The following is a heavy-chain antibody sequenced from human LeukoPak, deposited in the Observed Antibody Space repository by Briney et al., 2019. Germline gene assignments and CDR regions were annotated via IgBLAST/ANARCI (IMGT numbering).Heavy chain of an antibody. CDR2: IYSGGST. Sequence: GGSLRLSCAASGFTVSSNYMSWVRQAPGKGLEWVSVIYSGGSTYYADSVKGRFIISRDNSKNTLYLQMNSLRAEDTAVYYCARVGRGGRAAGEFDYWGQGTLVTVSS. CDR1: GFTVSSNY. J-gene: IGHJ4*02. D-gene: IGHD6-13*01. CDR3: ARVGRGGRAAGEFDY. V-gene: IGHV3-53*01.